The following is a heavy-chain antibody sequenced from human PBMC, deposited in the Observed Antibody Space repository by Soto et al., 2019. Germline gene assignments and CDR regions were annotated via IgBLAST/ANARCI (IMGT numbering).Heavy chain of an antibody. Sequence: QITLRQSGPTRVRPTQPLTLTRNFSGFSLSSSGVGVGWIRQPPGKAPEWLVVIYWDDDKRYSPSLKSRLTNTKDXXKXQXDLTMTNMDPVDTGTYYCAHRALYSGSYWDGGYFDAWGQGTPVTVSP. CDR2: IYWDDDK. J-gene: IGHJ4*02. CDR3: AHRALYSGSYWDGGYFDA. D-gene: IGHD1-26*01. V-gene: IGHV2-5*02. CDR1: GFSLSSSGVG.